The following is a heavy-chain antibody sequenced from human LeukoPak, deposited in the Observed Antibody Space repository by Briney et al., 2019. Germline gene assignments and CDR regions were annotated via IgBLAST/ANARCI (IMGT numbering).Heavy chain of an antibody. V-gene: IGHV1-18*01. CDR1: GYTFTSYG. CDR2: ISAYNGNT. Sequence: ASVKVSCKASGYTFTSYGMSWVRQAPGQGLEWMGWISAYNGNTNYAQKLQGRVTMTTDTSTSTAYMELRSLRSDDTAVYYCARSWIAVENYYYGMDVWGQGTTVTVSS. CDR3: ARSWIAVENYYYGMDV. D-gene: IGHD6-19*01. J-gene: IGHJ6*02.